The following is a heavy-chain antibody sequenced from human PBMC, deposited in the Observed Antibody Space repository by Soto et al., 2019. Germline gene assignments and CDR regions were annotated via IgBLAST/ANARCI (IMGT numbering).Heavy chain of an antibody. Sequence: QVQLVQSGAEVKKPGSSVKVSCKASGGTFSNFAINWLRQAPGQGLEWMGGVIPIFHTPLYAQRFQGRVTITADTSTRTVYMERGRLRSDDTAVYYCESPDWVNFAFDILGQGTMVTVSS. CDR2: VIPIFHTP. J-gene: IGHJ3*02. CDR3: ESPDWVNFAFDI. V-gene: IGHV1-69*06. CDR1: GGTFSNFA. D-gene: IGHD2-21*01.